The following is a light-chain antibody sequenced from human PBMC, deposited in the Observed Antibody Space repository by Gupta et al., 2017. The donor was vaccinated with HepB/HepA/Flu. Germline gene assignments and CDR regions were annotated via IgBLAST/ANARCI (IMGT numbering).Light chain of an antibody. J-gene: IGKJ1*01. CDR2: GAS. V-gene: IGKV3-15*01. CDR1: QSVSTN. CDR3: QQYNTSPRT. Sequence: EIVMTQSPDTLSVSPGERATLSCRASQSVSTNLDWYQQKPGQAPRLLIYGASIRATEIPARFSGFGSGTEFTLTISSLQSEDFALYYCQQYNTSPRTFGQGTKVEIK.